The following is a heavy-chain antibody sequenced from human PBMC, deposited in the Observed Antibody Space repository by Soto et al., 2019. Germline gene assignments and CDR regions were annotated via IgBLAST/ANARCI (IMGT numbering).Heavy chain of an antibody. Sequence: QMHLLQSGAEVKKTGSSVKISCKTSGWIFTFQYLHWVRQAPGQGLEWLVWSTPYNGAVKYSQRFPDRISRSRSTSLTPLFLELSDLRSEDTGLYYCARSATSGDQRFIDSWGQGTLVTFSS. D-gene: IGHD2-21*01. CDR3: ARSATSGDQRFIDS. V-gene: IGHV1-45*02. J-gene: IGHJ4*02. CDR1: GWIFTFQY. CDR2: STPYNGAV.